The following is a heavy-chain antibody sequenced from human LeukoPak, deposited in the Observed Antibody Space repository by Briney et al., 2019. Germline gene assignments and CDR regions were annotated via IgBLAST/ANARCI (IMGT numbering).Heavy chain of an antibody. CDR2: IYTSGST. J-gene: IGHJ4*02. Sequence: SETLSLTCTVSGGSISSYYWSWIRQPAGKGLEWIGRIYTSGSTNYNPSLKSRVTMSVDTSKNQFSLKLSSVTAADTAVYYCARTLRHRHKQYYFDYWGQGTLVTVS. D-gene: IGHD4-17*01. CDR3: ARTLRHRHKQYYFDY. CDR1: GGSISSYY. V-gene: IGHV4-4*07.